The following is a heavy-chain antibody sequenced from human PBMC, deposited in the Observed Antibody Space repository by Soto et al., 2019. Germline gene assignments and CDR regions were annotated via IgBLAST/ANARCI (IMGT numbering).Heavy chain of an antibody. Sequence: QEHLVESGGGVVQPGMSPRLSCAASGFTFSSYGMHWVRQAPGEGLEWVAVILYDGSNKDYADSVKGRFTISRDNSQNTLYRQMNSLRAEDTAVYYCAKDRGALRWSEEHYYLDYWGRGTLVTVSS. J-gene: IGHJ4*02. D-gene: IGHD4-17*01. CDR3: AKDRGALRWSEEHYYLDY. V-gene: IGHV3-30*18. CDR2: ILYDGSNK. CDR1: GFTFSSYG.